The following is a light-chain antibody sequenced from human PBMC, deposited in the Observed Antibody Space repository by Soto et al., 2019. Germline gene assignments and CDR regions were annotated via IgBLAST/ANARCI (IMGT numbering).Light chain of an antibody. J-gene: IGLJ1*01. CDR1: SSDVGGYNY. CDR3: TSFGSSTTRV. Sequence: QSALTQPASVSGSPGQSITISCTGTSSDVGGYNYVSWYQQHPGKAPKLILYDVSNRPSGVSNRFSGSKSGNSASLTISGLQAEDDADYYCTSFGSSTTRVFGTGTKVTVL. V-gene: IGLV2-14*01. CDR2: DVS.